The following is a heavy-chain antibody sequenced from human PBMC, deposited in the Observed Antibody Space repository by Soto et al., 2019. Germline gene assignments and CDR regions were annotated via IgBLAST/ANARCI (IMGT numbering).Heavy chain of an antibody. D-gene: IGHD2-2*01. Sequence: LETLSLTCTVSGVSISSSYWSWIRQSPGTGLEWIAYIYHTGTTNYNPSLKRRVTISLDTAKNQFSLNVNSPTTEDTAVYFCERGGNRYSSTAPGVGGFDYWGRGTLVT. CDR1: GVSISSSY. CDR3: ERGGNRYSSTAPGVGGFDY. CDR2: IYHTGTT. J-gene: IGHJ4*02. V-gene: IGHV4-59*01.